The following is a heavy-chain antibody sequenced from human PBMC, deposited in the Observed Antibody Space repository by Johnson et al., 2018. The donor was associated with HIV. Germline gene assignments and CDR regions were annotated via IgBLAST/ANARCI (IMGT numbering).Heavy chain of an antibody. V-gene: IGHV3-30*04. D-gene: IGHD2-21*01. CDR1: GFTFGSYA. Sequence: QVQLVESGGVVVQSGGSLRLSCAASGFTFGSYAMHWVRQAPGKGPEWVAVISYDGSNKYYADSVKGRFTISSDNSKNSLYLQMNSLTAEDTAFYYCAKDTSRLRLCAFDIWGQGTMVTVSS. CDR2: ISYDGSNK. J-gene: IGHJ3*02. CDR3: AKDTSRLRLCAFDI.